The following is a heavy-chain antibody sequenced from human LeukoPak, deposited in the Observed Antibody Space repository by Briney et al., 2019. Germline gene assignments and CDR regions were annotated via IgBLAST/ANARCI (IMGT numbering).Heavy chain of an antibody. CDR1: GFTFNNYG. J-gene: IGHJ6*02. Sequence: GGSLRLSCAASGFTFNNYGMHWVRQAPGKGLEWVAVISYDGRNIHYPDSVKGRFTISRDNAKNSLYLQMSNLRAEDTAVYFCARGGGLDVWGQGATVTVSS. D-gene: IGHD3-16*01. V-gene: IGHV3-30*03. CDR3: ARGGGLDV. CDR2: ISYDGRNI.